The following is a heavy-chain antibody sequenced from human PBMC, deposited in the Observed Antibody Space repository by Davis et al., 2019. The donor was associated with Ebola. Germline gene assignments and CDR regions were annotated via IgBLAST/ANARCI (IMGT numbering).Heavy chain of an antibody. J-gene: IGHJ5*02. CDR3: ARLGSGVDP. CDR2: IIPIFGTA. V-gene: IGHV1-69*13. D-gene: IGHD1-26*01. Sequence: SVKVSCKASGGTFSSYAISWVRQAPGQGLEWMGGIIPIFGTANYAQKFQGRVTITADESTSTAYMELSSLKAPDTAMYYCARLGSGVDPWGQGTLVTVSS. CDR1: GGTFSSYA.